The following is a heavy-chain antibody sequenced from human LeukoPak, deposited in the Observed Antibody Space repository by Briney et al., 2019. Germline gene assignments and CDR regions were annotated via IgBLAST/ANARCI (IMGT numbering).Heavy chain of an antibody. J-gene: IGHJ6*02. CDR3: ARATMVRGALYGMDV. CDR2: ISGSGGST. V-gene: IGHV3-23*01. CDR1: GFTFSSYA. Sequence: GESLRLSCAASGFTFSSYAMSWVRQAPGKGLEWVSAISGSGGSTYYADSVKGRVTISRDNSKNTLYLQMNSLRAEDTAVYYCARATMVRGALYGMDVWGQGTTVTVSS. D-gene: IGHD3-10*01.